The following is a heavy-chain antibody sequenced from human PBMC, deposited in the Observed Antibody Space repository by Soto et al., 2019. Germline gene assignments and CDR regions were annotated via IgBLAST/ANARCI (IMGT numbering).Heavy chain of an antibody. CDR2: INYRGNT. D-gene: IGHD3-10*01. CDR3: ARGEESYVKFFHY. V-gene: IGHV4-59*01. CDR1: GGSISTYY. J-gene: IGHJ4*02. Sequence: SETLSLTCTVSGGSISTYYWTWIRQPPGKGLEWIGYINYRGNTNYNPSLKSRLTISIDTSKNQFSLKLNSVTAADTAVYYCARGEESYVKFFHYWGPGTLVTVSS.